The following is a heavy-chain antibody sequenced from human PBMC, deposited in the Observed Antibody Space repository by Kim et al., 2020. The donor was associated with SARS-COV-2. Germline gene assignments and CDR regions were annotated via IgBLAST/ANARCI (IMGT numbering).Heavy chain of an antibody. D-gene: IGHD3-9*01. J-gene: IGHJ4*02. Sequence: GGSLRLSCAASGFTFSSYAMHWVRQAPGKGLEWVAVISYDGSNKYYADSVKGRFTISRDNSKNTLYLQMNSLRAEDTAVYYCARDMIIVRYYDILTGTPDYWGQGTLVTVSS. CDR2: ISYDGSNK. CDR3: ARDMIIVRYYDILTGTPDY. V-gene: IGHV3-30*04. CDR1: GFTFSSYA.